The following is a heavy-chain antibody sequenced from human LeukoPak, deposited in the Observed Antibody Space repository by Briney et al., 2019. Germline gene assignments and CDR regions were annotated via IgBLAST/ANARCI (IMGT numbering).Heavy chain of an antibody. V-gene: IGHV2-70*04. CDR2: IDWDDDK. J-gene: IGHJ4*02. CDR1: GFSLSTSGMR. Sequence: SGPALVKPTQTLTLTCTFSGFSLSTSGMRVSWIRQPPGKALEWLARIDWDDDKFYSTSLKARLTISKDTSKNQVVLTITNMDPVDTATYYCARHAVAGVVDYWGQGTLVTVSS. CDR3: ARHAVAGVVDY. D-gene: IGHD6-19*01.